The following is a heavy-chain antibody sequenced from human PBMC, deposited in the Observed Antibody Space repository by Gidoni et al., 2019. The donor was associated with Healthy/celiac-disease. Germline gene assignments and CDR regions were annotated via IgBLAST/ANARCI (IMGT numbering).Heavy chain of an antibody. J-gene: IGHJ3*02. V-gene: IGHV4-34*01. Sequence: GLEWIGEINHSGSTNYNPSLKSRVTISVDTSKNQFSLKLSSVTAADTAVYYCAAVGSPERGDAFDIWGQGTMVTVSS. CDR2: INHSGST. CDR3: AAVGSPERGDAFDI. D-gene: IGHD1-1*01.